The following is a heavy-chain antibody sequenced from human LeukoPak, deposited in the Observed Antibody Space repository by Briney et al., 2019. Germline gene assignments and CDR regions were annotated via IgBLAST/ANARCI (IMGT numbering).Heavy chain of an antibody. CDR2: ISSSSYI. CDR3: ARDLGYSYGYPYYFDY. Sequence: GGSLRLSCAASGFTFSSYSMNWVRQAPGKGLEWVSSISSSSYIYYADSVKGRFTISRDNAKNSLYLQMNSLRAEDTAVYYCARDLGYSYGYPYYFDYWGQGTLVTVSS. J-gene: IGHJ4*02. D-gene: IGHD5-18*01. V-gene: IGHV3-21*01. CDR1: GFTFSSYS.